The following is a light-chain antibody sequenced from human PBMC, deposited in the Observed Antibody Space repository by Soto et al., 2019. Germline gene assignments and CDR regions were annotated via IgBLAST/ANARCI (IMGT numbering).Light chain of an antibody. CDR2: DVT. CDR3: SSYTSSSTPLV. J-gene: IGLJ3*02. Sequence: QSALTQPASVSGSPGQSITISCTGTSSDVGGYNYVSWYQQHPGKAPKLMIYDVTNRPSGASNRFSGSKSGNTASLTISGLQADDEADYYCSSYTSSSTPLVFGGGTKLTVL. CDR1: SSDVGGYNY. V-gene: IGLV2-14*01.